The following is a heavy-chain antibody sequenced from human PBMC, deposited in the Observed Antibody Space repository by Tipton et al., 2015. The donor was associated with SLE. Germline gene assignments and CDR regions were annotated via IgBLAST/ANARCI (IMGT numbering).Heavy chain of an antibody. CDR3: ASALGDAAFDI. D-gene: IGHD3-16*01. Sequence: TLSLTCAVYGESFSGYYWSWIRQPPGKGLEWIGEINHSGSTNYNPSLKSRVTISVDTSKNQFSLKLSSVTAADTAVYYCASALGDAAFDIWGQGTMVTVSS. CDR1: GESFSGYY. CDR2: INHSGST. V-gene: IGHV4-34*01. J-gene: IGHJ3*02.